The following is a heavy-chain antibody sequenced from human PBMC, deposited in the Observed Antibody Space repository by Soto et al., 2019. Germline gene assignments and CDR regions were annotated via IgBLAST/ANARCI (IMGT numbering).Heavy chain of an antibody. J-gene: IGHJ4*02. V-gene: IGHV3-30-3*01. D-gene: IGHD4-17*01. CDR2: ISYDGSNK. Sequence: QVQLVESGGGVVQPGRSLRLSCAASGFTFSSYAMHWVRQAPGKGLEWVAVISYDGSNKYYADSVKGRFTISRDNSKNTLYLQMNSLRAEDTAVYYCARDPVGGGYGDYKGRLDYWGQGTLVTVSS. CDR1: GFTFSSYA. CDR3: ARDPVGGGYGDYKGRLDY.